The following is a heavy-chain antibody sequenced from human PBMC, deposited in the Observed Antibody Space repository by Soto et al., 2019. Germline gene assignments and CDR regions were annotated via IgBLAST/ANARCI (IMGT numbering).Heavy chain of an antibody. V-gene: IGHV1-69*01. CDR2: IIPIFGTA. Sequence: QVQLVQSGAEVKKPGSSVKVSCKASGGTFSSYAISWVRQAPGQGLEWMGGIIPIFGTANYAQKFQGRVTITADESTSTAYMELSSLRSDDTAVYYCARSEGSGSYPTLYYGMDVWGQGTTVTVSS. D-gene: IGHD3-10*01. J-gene: IGHJ6*02. CDR3: ARSEGSGSYPTLYYGMDV. CDR1: GGTFSSYA.